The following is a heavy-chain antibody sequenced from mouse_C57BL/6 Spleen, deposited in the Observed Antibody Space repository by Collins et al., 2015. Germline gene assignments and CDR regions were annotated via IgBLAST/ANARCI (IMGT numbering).Heavy chain of an antibody. CDR1: GYTFTNYG. V-gene: IGHV9-3*02. CDR3: ARGTERFAY. Sequence: QIQLVQSGPELKKPGETVKISCKASGYTFTNYGMNWAKQAPGKGLKWMGWINTNTGEPTYAEEFKGRFAFSLETSASTAYLQINNLKNEDTATYFCARGTERFAYWGQGTLVTVSA. D-gene: IGHD2-14*01. J-gene: IGHJ3*01. CDR2: INTNTGEP.